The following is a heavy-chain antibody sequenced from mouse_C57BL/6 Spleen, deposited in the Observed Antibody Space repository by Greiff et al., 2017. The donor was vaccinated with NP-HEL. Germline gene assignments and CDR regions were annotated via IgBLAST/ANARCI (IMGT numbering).Heavy chain of an antibody. Sequence: QVQLQQPGAELVMPGASVKLSCKASGYTFTSYWMHWVKQRPGQGLEWIGEIDPSDSYTNYNQKFKGKSTLTVDKSSSTAYMQLSSLTSEDSAVYYCARGDYPAWFADWGKGTLVTVSA. CDR2: IDPSDSYT. D-gene: IGHD2-4*01. CDR1: GYTFTSYW. V-gene: IGHV1-69*01. J-gene: IGHJ3*01. CDR3: ARGDYPAWFAD.